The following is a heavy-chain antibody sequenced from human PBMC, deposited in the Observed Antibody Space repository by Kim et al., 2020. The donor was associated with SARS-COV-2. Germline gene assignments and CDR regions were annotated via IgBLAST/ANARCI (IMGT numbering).Heavy chain of an antibody. V-gene: IGHV3-21*01. CDR3: ARDLHRTGTTRGVGY. J-gene: IGHJ4*02. CDR2: ISSSSSYI. Sequence: GGSLRLSCAASGFTFSSYSMNWVRQAPGKGLEWVSSISSSSSYIYYADSVKGRFTISRDNAKNSLYLQMNSLRAEDTAVYYCARDLHRTGTTRGVGYWGQGTLVTVSS. D-gene: IGHD1-7*01. CDR1: GFTFSSYS.